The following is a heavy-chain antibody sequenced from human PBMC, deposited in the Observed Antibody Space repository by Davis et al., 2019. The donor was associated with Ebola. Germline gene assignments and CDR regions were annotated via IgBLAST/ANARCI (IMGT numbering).Heavy chain of an antibody. CDR2: ISAYNGNT. CDR1: GYTFTSYG. V-gene: IGHV1-18*01. D-gene: IGHD2-8*02. J-gene: IGHJ5*02. CDR3: ARDVTDIVLVHPGWFDP. Sequence: AASVKVSCKASGYTFTSYGISWVRQAPGQGLEWMGWISAYNGNTNYAQKLQGRVTMTTDTSTSTVYMELSSLRSEDTAVYYCARDVTDIVLVHPGWFDPWGQGTLVTVSS.